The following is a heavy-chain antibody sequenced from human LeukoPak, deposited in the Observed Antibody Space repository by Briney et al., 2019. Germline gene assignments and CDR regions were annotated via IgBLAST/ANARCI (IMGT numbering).Heavy chain of an antibody. Sequence: GESLKISCKGSGYSFTSYCIGWVRQMPGKGLEWMGIIYPGDSDTRYSPSFQGQVTISADKSISTAYLQWSSLKASDTAMYYCARHLYYDSSGYPGGDAFDIWGQGTMVTVSS. V-gene: IGHV5-51*01. CDR2: IYPGDSDT. CDR1: GYSFTSYC. D-gene: IGHD3-22*01. J-gene: IGHJ3*02. CDR3: ARHLYYDSSGYPGGDAFDI.